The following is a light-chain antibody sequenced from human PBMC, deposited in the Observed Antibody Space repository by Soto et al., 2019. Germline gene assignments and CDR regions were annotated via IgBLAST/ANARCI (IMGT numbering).Light chain of an antibody. CDR1: RTINTL. V-gene: IGKV1-5*01. CDR3: QQYEYFWT. CDR2: AAS. J-gene: IGKJ1*01. Sequence: DIQMTQSPSTLSASVGDRVTITCRASRTINTLLAWYQQKAGKAPKLLIYAASTFETGVSSRFSGSGFGTEFTLTIDSLQPDDFATYYCQQYEYFWTFGQGTTVEIK.